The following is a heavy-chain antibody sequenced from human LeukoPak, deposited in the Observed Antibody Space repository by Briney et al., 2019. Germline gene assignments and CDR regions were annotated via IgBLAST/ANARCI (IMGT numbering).Heavy chain of an antibody. J-gene: IGHJ4*02. Sequence: PSETLSLTCTGSGGSISSSCYYWGWIRQPPGRGLEWIGSIYYSGSTYYNPSLKSRVTISVDTSKNQFSLKLSSVTAADTAVYYCARVLLWFGELSYWGQGTLVTVSS. CDR2: IYYSGST. V-gene: IGHV4-39*07. CDR1: GGSISSSCYY. CDR3: ARVLLWFGELSY. D-gene: IGHD3-10*01.